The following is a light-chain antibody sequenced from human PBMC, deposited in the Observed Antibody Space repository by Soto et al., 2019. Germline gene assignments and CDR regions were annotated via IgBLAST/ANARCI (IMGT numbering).Light chain of an antibody. CDR3: QQYNNWPPWT. V-gene: IGKV3-15*01. Sequence: EIVRTQAADGLSVSPGERATLSCRASQSVSSNLAWYQQKPGQAPRLLIYGASTRATGIPARFSGSGSGTEFTLTISSLQSEDFAVYYCQQYNNWPPWTFGQGTKVDIK. CDR1: QSVSSN. CDR2: GAS. J-gene: IGKJ1*01.